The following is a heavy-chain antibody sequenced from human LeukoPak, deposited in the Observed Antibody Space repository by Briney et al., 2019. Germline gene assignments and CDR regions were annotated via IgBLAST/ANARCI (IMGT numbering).Heavy chain of an antibody. J-gene: IGHJ6*02. CDR3: ARQGRFSYFGMDV. Sequence: SETLSLTCTVSGDSINGFYWSWIRQPPGQGLEWVAYIYYAGRTTYNPSLKSRVSISVDTSKNQFSLKLTSLTAADTAVYYCARQGRFSYFGMDVWGQGTTVTVSS. V-gene: IGHV4-59*08. CDR1: GDSINGFY. D-gene: IGHD3-3*01. CDR2: IYYAGRT.